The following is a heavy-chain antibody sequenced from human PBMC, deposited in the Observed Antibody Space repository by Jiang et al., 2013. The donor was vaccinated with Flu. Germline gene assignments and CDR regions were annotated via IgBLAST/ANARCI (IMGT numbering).Heavy chain of an antibody. CDR1: GGSISSYY. Sequence: PGLVKPSETLSLTCTVSGGSISSYYWSWIRQPPGKGLEWIGYTYYSGSTNYNPSLKSRVTISVDTSKNQFSLKLSSVTAADTAVYYCARDSDYGAGLFDYWGQGTLVTVSS. V-gene: IGHV4-59*01. CDR2: TYYSGST. J-gene: IGHJ4*02. CDR3: ARDSDYGAGLFDY. D-gene: IGHD4-17*01.